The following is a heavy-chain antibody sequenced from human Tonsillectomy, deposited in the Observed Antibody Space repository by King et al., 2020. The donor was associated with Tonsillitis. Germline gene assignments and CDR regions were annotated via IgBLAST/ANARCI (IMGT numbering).Heavy chain of an antibody. CDR3: ARDRRPLYYCGTDV. J-gene: IGHJ6*02. V-gene: IGHV3-30*04. CDR2: ISYDGSNK. CDR1: GFTFSSYV. Sequence: VQLVESGGGVVQPGRSLRLSCAASGFTFSSYVMHWVRQAPGKGLEWVAIISYDGSNKYYADSVKGRFTISRDNSKNTLYLQMNSLRAEDTAVYYCARDRRPLYYCGTDVWGQGTTVTVSS.